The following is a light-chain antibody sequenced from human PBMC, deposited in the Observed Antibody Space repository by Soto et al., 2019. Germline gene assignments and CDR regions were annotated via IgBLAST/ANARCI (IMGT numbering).Light chain of an antibody. CDR3: QQYGSSPPLLT. Sequence: EIVLTQSPGTLSLSPGERATLSCRASQSVSSSYLAWYQQKPGQAPRLLIYGASSRATGIPDRFSGSGSGTDFTLTINRLEPEDFAVYYCQQYGSSPPLLTFGGGTKVEIK. V-gene: IGKV3-20*01. CDR1: QSVSSSY. J-gene: IGKJ4*01. CDR2: GAS.